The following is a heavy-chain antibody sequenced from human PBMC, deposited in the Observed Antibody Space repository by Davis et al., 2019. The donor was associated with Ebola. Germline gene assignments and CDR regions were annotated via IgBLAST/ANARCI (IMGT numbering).Heavy chain of an antibody. V-gene: IGHV3-9*01. D-gene: IGHD2-21*01. J-gene: IGHJ4*02. Sequence: PGGSLRLSCAASGFTFDDYAMHWVRQAPGKGLEWVSGISWNSGSLDYADSVKGRFTISRDNAKNSLYLQMNSLRAEDTALYYCAKGTVIRYFDYWGQGTLVTVSS. CDR2: ISWNSGSL. CDR1: GFTFDDYA. CDR3: AKGTVIRYFDY.